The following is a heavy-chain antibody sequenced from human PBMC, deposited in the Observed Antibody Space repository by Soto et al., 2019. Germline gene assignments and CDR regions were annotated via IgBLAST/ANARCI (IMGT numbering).Heavy chain of an antibody. D-gene: IGHD6-25*01. CDR2: VDPRDGST. J-gene: IGHJ4*02. V-gene: IGHV1-46*04. Sequence: QVQLVQSGAEMKRPGASVILSCKASGYIFTTYSIHWVRQTAGQGLEWMAKVDPRDGSTGYAQKLRGRVSMAWDTSPGTVSMEVSRLTSDDTATYYCARVRSSGREFDYWGQGTQVTVSS. CDR3: ARVRSSGREFDY. CDR1: GYIFTTYS.